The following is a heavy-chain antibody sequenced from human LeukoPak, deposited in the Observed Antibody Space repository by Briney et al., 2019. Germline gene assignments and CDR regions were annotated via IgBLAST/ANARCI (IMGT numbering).Heavy chain of an antibody. D-gene: IGHD6-19*01. J-gene: IGHJ4*02. CDR1: GGSISSSSYY. CDR2: IYFSGST. Sequence: SETLSLTRTVSGGSISSSSYYWGWIRQPPGKGLEWIGSIYFSGSTYQNPSLKSRVAVSIDTSKNQFSLKLSSVTAADTAVYYCALYSSGWYVTYWGQGTLVTVSS. CDR3: ALYSSGWYVTY. V-gene: IGHV4-39*01.